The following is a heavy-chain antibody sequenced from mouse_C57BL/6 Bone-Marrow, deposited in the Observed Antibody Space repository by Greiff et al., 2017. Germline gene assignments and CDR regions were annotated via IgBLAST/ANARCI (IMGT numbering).Heavy chain of an antibody. CDR1: GYSITSGYY. V-gene: IGHV3-6*01. CDR3: ARTYYGSRLYYFDY. CDR2: ISYDGSN. J-gene: IGHJ2*01. Sequence: DVKLVESGPGLVKPSQSLSLTCSVTGYSITSGYYWNWIRQFPGNKLEWMGYISYDGSNNYNPSLKNRISITRDTSKNQFFLKLNSVTTEDTATYYCARTYYGSRLYYFDYWGQGTTLTVSS. D-gene: IGHD1-1*01.